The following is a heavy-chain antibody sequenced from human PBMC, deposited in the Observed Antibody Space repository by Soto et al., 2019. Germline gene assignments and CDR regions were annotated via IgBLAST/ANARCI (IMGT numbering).Heavy chain of an antibody. J-gene: IGHJ5*02. D-gene: IGHD6-13*01. V-gene: IGHV4-34*01. Sequence: SETLSLTCAVYGGSFSGYYWSWIRQPPGKGLERIGEINHSGSTNYNPSLKSRVTISVDTSKNQFSLNLSSVTAADTAVYYCARGLSPAGKGVAAAGHNNWFDPWGQGTLVTVSS. CDR1: GGSFSGYY. CDR3: ARGLSPAGKGVAAAGHNNWFDP. CDR2: INHSGST.